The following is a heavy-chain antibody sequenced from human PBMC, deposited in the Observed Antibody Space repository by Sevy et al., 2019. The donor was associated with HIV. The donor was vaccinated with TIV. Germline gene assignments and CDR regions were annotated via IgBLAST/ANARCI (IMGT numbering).Heavy chain of an antibody. CDR2: IYYSGST. D-gene: IGHD1-26*01. J-gene: IGHJ5*02. V-gene: IGHV4-59*01. CDR3: ARESPLGVEWELSRPQNWFDP. CDR1: GGSISSYY. Sequence: SETLSLTCTVFGGSISSYYWNWIRQPPGNGLEWIGYIYYSGSTNYNPSLKSRVTISVDMSKNQFSLKLSSVTAADTAVYYCARESPLGVEWELSRPQNWFDPSGQGTVVTVSS.